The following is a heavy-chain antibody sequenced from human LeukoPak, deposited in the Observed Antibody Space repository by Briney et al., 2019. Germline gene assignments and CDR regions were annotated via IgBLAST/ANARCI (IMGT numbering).Heavy chain of an antibody. Sequence: GGSLRLSCAASGFTFSNYWMHWVRQVPGTGLVWVSHINPDGSTTTYADSVKGRFTISRDNAKNSLYPQMNSLRAEDTALYYCAKDTSYYYGSGSYFHTNLDYYFDYWGQGTLVTVSS. CDR3: AKDTSYYYGSGSYFHTNLDYYFDY. CDR1: GFTFSNYW. V-gene: IGHV3-74*01. CDR2: INPDGSTT. D-gene: IGHD3-10*01. J-gene: IGHJ4*02.